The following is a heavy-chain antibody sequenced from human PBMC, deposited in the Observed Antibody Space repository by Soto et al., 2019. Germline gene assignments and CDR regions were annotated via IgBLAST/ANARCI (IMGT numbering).Heavy chain of an antibody. CDR3: AHSTIIAAGLFFDF. Sequence: SETLSLTCTVSGASIISDNYYGGWIRQHPGKGLEWIVYIYYRWRSYYNPSLEIRLSISVDASRNQFSLDLRSVTAADTAVYYCAHSTIIAAGLFFDFWGQGILVTVSS. CDR2: IYYRWRS. CDR1: GASIISDNYY. D-gene: IGHD6-13*01. V-gene: IGHV4-31*03. J-gene: IGHJ4*02.